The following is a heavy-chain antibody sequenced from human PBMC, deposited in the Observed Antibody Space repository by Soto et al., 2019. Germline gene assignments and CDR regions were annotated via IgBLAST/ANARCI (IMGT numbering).Heavy chain of an antibody. V-gene: IGHV3-30*18. CDR3: AHEPTCYFAL. CDR2: ISYDGSNK. J-gene: IGHJ2*01. CDR1: GFTFSSYG. Sequence: QVQLVESGGGGVQPGRSLRLSCAASGFTFSSYGMHWVRQAPGKGLEWVAVISYDGSNKYYADSVKGRFTISRDNSKNTQYPQTNSLRPDDTSVSYCAHEPTCYFALWGRGTLLTVSS.